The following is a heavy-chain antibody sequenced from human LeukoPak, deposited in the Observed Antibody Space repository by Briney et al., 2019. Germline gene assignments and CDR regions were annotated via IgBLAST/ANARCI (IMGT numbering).Heavy chain of an antibody. V-gene: IGHV1-8*02. CDR3: ARNVPTEEGFDP. D-gene: IGHD2-2*01. J-gene: IGHJ5*02. CDR1: GYTFTSYG. CDR2: MNPNSGNT. Sequence: GASVKVSCKASGYTFTSYGISWVRQAPGQGLEWMGWMNPNSGNTGYAQKFQGRVTMTRNTSISTAYMELSSLRSEDTAVYYCARNVPTEEGFDPWGQGTLVTVSS.